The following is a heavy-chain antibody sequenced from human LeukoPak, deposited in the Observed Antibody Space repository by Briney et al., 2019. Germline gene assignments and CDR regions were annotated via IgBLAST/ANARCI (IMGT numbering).Heavy chain of an antibody. CDR2: ISGSVRST. J-gene: IGHJ5*02. D-gene: IGHD2-15*01. CDR1: GFTFTNNT. CDR3: AKSKHSLDWFDP. Sequence: GGSLRLSCAASGFTFTNNTMSRVRQAPGKELEWVSAISGSVRSTYYADFVKGRFTISRDNSKNTVYLQMNSLRAEDTAVYYCAKSKHSLDWFDPWGQGTLVTVSS. V-gene: IGHV3-23*01.